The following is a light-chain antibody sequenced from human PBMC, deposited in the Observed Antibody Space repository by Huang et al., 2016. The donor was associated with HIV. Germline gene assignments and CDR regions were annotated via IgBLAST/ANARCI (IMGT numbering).Light chain of an antibody. J-gene: IGKJ2*01. CDR3: QRYNGWPPYT. CDR1: QNIDSN. CDR2: GAS. V-gene: IGKV3-15*01. Sequence: EIVMTQSLVTLSVSPGESATLSCRASQNIDSNLAWYQQKSGRAPRLLIYGASTRATGIPASFSGSGSGTEFTLTISRLQSEDFVVYYCQRYNGWPPYTFGQGTKLEIK.